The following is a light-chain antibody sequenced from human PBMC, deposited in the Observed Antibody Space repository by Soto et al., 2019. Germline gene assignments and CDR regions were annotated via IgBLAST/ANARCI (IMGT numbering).Light chain of an antibody. V-gene: IGKV3-20*01. CDR3: QQYGSSGT. CDR1: QTVSITY. J-gene: IGKJ1*01. Sequence: IMLAQSPGTLSLSHGERATLSCRASQTVSITYLAWYQQKPGQAPRLLIYGASNRATGIPDRFSGSGSGTDFTLTISRLEPEDFAVYYCQQYGSSGTFGQGTKVDIK. CDR2: GAS.